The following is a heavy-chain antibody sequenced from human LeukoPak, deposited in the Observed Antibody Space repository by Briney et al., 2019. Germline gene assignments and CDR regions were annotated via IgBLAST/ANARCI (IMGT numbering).Heavy chain of an antibody. D-gene: IGHD2-2*01. J-gene: IGHJ4*02. CDR3: ARVIGYCSSTSCFGYFDY. V-gene: IGHV4-59*08. CDR1: GFTLSDYC. Sequence: GSLRLSCTASGFTLSDYCMSWIRQAPGKGLEWVGYIYYSGSTNYNPSLKSRVTTSVDTSKNQLSLKLSSVTAADTAVYYCARVIGYCSSTSCFGYFDYWGQGTLVTVSS. CDR2: IYYSGST.